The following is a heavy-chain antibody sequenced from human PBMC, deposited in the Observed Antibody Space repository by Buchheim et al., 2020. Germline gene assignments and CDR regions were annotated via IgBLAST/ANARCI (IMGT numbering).Heavy chain of an antibody. J-gene: IGHJ6*02. D-gene: IGHD4-17*01. V-gene: IGHV3-7*01. CDR3: ARDSTYGRSV. CDR1: GFSLSVYW. CDR2: IKQDGSKK. Sequence: DVQLAESGGGLVQPGGSLRLSCAASGFSLSVYWMTWVRQAPGKGLEWVVNIKQDGSKKYYVESVKGRITISRDNAENSLSLQMNSLRVEDTAVYYSARDSTYGRSVWGQGT.